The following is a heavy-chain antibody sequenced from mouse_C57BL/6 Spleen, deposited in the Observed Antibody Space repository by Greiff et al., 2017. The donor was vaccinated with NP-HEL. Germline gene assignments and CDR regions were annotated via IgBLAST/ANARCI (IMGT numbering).Heavy chain of an antibody. Sequence: VQLQQSGPELVKPGASVKISCKASGYAFSSSWMNWVKQRPGKGLEWIGRIYPGDGDTNYNGKFKGKATLTADKSSSTAYMQLSSLTSEDSAFYFCARWEVPGAMDYWSQRTSVTVAS. V-gene: IGHV1-82*01. CDR3: ARWEVPGAMDY. J-gene: IGHJ4*01. D-gene: IGHD5-1*01. CDR1: GYAFSSSW. CDR2: IYPGDGDT.